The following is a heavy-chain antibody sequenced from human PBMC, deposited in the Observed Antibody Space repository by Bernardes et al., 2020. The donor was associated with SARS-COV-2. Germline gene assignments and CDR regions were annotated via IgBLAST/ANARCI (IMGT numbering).Heavy chain of an antibody. D-gene: IGHD3-3*01. Sequence: GGSLSLSRAASGFTFSSYGMHWVRQAPGKGLEWVAVISYDGSNKYYADSVKGRFTISRDNSKNTLYLQMNSLRAEDTAVYYCASFPGFLEWSPSGMDVWGQGTTVTVSS. CDR1: GFTFSSYG. CDR3: ASFPGFLEWSPSGMDV. V-gene: IGHV3-30*03. J-gene: IGHJ6*02. CDR2: ISYDGSNK.